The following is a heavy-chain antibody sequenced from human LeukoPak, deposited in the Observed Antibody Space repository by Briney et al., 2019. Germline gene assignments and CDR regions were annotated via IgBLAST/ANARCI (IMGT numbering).Heavy chain of an antibody. V-gene: IGHV3-30*18. D-gene: IGHD2-2*01. CDR3: AKTAWELGYCSSTSCYHFDY. CDR1: GFTFSTYG. J-gene: IGHJ4*02. CDR2: ISYDGSNK. Sequence: GRSLRLSCAASGFTFSTYGMHWVRQAPGKGLEGVAVISYDGSNKYYADSVKGRFTISRDNSKNTLYLQMNSLRAEDTAVYYCAKTAWELGYCSSTSCYHFDYWSQGTLVTVSS.